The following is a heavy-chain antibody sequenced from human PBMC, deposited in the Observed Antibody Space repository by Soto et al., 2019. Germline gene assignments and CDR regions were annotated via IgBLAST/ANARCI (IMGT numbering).Heavy chain of an antibody. CDR2: ISYDGSNK. J-gene: IGHJ4*02. CDR1: GFTFSSYG. D-gene: IGHD2-2*01. V-gene: IGHV3-30*18. Sequence: GWSLRLSCASSGFTFSSYGMHWVRQDPGKGLEWVAVISYDGSNKYYADSVKGRFTISRDNSKNTLYLQMNSLRAEDTAVYYCAKDLKYQLLYLDYWGQGTLVTVSS. CDR3: AKDLKYQLLYLDY.